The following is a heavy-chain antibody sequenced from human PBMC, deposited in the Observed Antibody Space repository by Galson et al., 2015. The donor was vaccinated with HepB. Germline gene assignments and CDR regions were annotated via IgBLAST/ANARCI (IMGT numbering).Heavy chain of an antibody. CDR3: ARHGFLTARVFDY. CDR2: INPNSGGT. CDR1: GYTFTGYY. V-gene: IGHV1-2*06. J-gene: IGHJ4*02. Sequence: SVKVSCKASGYTFTGYYMHWVRQAPGQGLEWMGRINPNSGGTNYAQKFQGRVTMTRDTSISTAYMELSRLRSDDTAVYYCARHGFLTARVFDYWGQGTLVTVSS. D-gene: IGHD1-14*01.